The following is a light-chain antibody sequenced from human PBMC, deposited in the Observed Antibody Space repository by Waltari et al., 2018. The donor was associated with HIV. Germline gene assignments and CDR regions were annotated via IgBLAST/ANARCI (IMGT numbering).Light chain of an antibody. Sequence: QSALTQPASVSGSPGQSITISCSGASSAIADYNYVSWYQQHRGKAPKLMIFEVNKRPAGVSNRFSASKSGYTASLTISGLQAEDEADYYCSSYTSGSTIFGGGTKLTVL. J-gene: IGLJ2*01. CDR1: SSAIADYNY. CDR3: SSYTSGSTI. CDR2: EVN. V-gene: IGLV2-14*01.